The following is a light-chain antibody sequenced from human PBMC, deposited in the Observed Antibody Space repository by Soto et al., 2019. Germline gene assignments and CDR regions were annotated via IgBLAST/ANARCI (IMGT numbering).Light chain of an antibody. Sequence: DTVFTQSPATLSLSPGETATLSCRASQSVRSHLAWYQQRPGQPPRLLIYDASYTATGVPLRFSGSGSGTEFTLTISSLESGDSAIYYCQQRSDWPPITFGQGTRLEIK. CDR3: QQRSDWPPIT. J-gene: IGKJ5*01. CDR2: DAS. V-gene: IGKV3-11*01. CDR1: QSVRSH.